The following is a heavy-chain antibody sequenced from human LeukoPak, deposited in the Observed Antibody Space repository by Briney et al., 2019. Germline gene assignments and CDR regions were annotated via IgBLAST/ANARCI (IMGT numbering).Heavy chain of an antibody. CDR2: ILPVLGTA. CDR1: AGTISNFT. D-gene: IGHD3-22*01. V-gene: IGHV1-69*08. CDR3: ARRFYYDRIGYSEF. Sequence: SVKVSCKPSAGTISNFTITWVRQAPGHGLEWMGRILPVLGTANYAQKFQGRVTFTADISTSTAYMDLSSLRSEDTAVYYCARRFYYDRIGYSEFWGQGTLISVSS. J-gene: IGHJ4*02.